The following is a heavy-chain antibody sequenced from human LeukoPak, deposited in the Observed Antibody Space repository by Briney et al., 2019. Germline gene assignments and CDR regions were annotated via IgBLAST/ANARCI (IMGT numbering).Heavy chain of an antibody. CDR1: GYTFTSYA. Sequence: ASVKVSCKASGYTFTSYAMNWVRQAPGQGLEWMGWINPNSGGTNYAQKFQGRVTMTRDTSISTAYMELSRLRSDDTAVYYCATWDLIAVAGTWGQGTLVTVSS. V-gene: IGHV1-2*02. J-gene: IGHJ4*02. CDR2: INPNSGGT. D-gene: IGHD6-19*01. CDR3: ATWDLIAVAGT.